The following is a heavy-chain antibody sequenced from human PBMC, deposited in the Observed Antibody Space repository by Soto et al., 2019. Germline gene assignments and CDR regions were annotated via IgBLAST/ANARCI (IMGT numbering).Heavy chain of an antibody. CDR1: GFTFTSSA. V-gene: IGHV1-58*01. CDR2: IVVGSGNT. Sequence: GASVKVSCKASGFTFTSSAVQWVRQARGQRLEWIGWIVVGSGNTNYAQKFQERVTITRDMSTSTAYMELSSLRSEDTAVYYCARDRRTAGPGGNYYYYYGMDVWGQGTTVTVSS. CDR3: ARDRRTAGPGGNYYYYYGMDV. D-gene: IGHD2-21*02. J-gene: IGHJ6*02.